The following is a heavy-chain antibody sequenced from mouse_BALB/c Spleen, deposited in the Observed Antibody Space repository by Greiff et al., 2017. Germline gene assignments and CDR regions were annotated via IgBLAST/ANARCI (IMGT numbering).Heavy chain of an antibody. CDR1: GFTFSSYG. CDR3: ARVSYGSSHFDY. V-gene: IGHV5-6-3*01. D-gene: IGHD1-1*01. Sequence: EVKLVESGGGLVQPGGSLKLSCAASGFTFSSYGMSWVRQTPDKRLELVATINSNGGSTYYPDSVKGRFTISRDNAKNTLYLQMSSLKSEDTAMYYCARVSYGSSHFDYWGQGTTLTVSS. CDR2: INSNGGST. J-gene: IGHJ2*01.